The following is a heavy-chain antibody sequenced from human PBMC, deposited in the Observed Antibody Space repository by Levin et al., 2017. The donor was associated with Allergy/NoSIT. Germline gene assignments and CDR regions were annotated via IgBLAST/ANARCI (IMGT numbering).Heavy chain of an antibody. CDR3: CRQVVPAALGWFDP. D-gene: IGHD2-2*01. CDR2: IYSGGST. J-gene: IGHJ5*02. Sequence: GGSLRLSCAASGFTVSSNYMSWVRQAPGKGLEWVSVIYSGGSTYYADSVKGRFTISRDNSKNTLYLQMNSLRAEDTAVYYCCRQVVPAALGWFDPWGQGTLVTVSS. CDR1: GFTVSSNY. V-gene: IGHV3-66*01.